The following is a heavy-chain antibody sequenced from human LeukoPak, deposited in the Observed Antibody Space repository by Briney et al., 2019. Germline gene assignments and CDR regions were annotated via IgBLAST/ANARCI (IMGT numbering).Heavy chain of an antibody. J-gene: IGHJ4*02. V-gene: IGHV4-34*01. CDR2: INHSGST. D-gene: IGHD2-21*02. CDR3: ARRALAYCGGDCYSGFDY. CDR1: GGSFSGYY. Sequence: PSETLPLTCAVYGGSFSGYYWSWIRQPPGKGLEWIGEINHSGSTNYNPSLKSRVTISVDTSKNQFSLKLSSVTAADTAVYYCARRALAYCGGDCYSGFDYWGQGTLVTVSS.